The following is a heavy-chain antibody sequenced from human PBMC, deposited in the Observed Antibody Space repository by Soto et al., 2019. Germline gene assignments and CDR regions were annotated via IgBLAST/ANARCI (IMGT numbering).Heavy chain of an antibody. J-gene: IGHJ4*02. CDR1: GGSISSYY. CDR2: IYYSGST. V-gene: IGHV4-59*01. Sequence: SETLSLTCTVSGGSISSYYWSWIRQPPGKGLEWIGYIYYSGSTNYNPSLKSRVTISVDTSKNQFSLKLSSVTAADTAVYYCARMRGTYDSSGFDYWGQGTLATVSS. CDR3: ARMRGTYDSSGFDY. D-gene: IGHD3-22*01.